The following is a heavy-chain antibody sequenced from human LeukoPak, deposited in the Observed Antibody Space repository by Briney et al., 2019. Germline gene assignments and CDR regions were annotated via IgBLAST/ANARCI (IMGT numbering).Heavy chain of an antibody. CDR2: IYDNGYT. CDR1: GGSISNYY. J-gene: IGHJ4*02. V-gene: IGHV4-59*12. Sequence: PSEILSLTCAFSGGSISNYYWSWIRQAPGKGLELIGAIYDNGYTNYNPSLKSRVIISVDTSKNQFSLTVSSVTAADTAVYHCARRAWSQWVFDFWGQGTQVTVSS. CDR3: ARRAWSQWVFDF. D-gene: IGHD1-26*01.